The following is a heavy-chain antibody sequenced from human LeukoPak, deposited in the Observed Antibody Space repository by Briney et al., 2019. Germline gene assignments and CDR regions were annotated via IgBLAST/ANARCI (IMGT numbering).Heavy chain of an antibody. CDR1: GYTFTGYY. CDR3: AREGPYSSSWYEGWFDP. Sequence: ASVKVSCKASGYTFTGYYMHWVRQAPGQGLEGMGWINPNSGGTNYAQKFQGRVTITRDTSIRTAYMEMSRLRSEDTAVYYCAREGPYSSSWYEGWFDPWGQGTLVTVSS. V-gene: IGHV1-2*02. CDR2: INPNSGGT. D-gene: IGHD6-13*01. J-gene: IGHJ5*02.